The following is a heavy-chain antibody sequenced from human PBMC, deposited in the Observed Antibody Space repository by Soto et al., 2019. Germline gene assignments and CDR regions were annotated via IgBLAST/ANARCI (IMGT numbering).Heavy chain of an antibody. CDR1: GGSISSSSYY. Sequence: PSETLSLTCTVSGGSISSSSYYWGWIRQPPGKGLEWIGSIYYSGSTYYNPSLKSRVTISVDTSKNQFSLKLSSVTAADTAVYYCARHISSRGYSYGQNFDYWGQGTLVTVSS. V-gene: IGHV4-39*01. CDR2: IYYSGST. D-gene: IGHD5-18*01. J-gene: IGHJ4*02. CDR3: ARHISSRGYSYGQNFDY.